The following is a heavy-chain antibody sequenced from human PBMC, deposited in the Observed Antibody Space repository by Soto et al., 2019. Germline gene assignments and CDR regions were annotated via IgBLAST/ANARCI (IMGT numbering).Heavy chain of an antibody. V-gene: IGHV3-33*01. Sequence: GGSLRLSCAASGFTFSSYGMHWVRQAPGKGLEWVAVIWYDGSNKYYADSVKGRFTISRDNSKNTLYLQMNSLRAEDTAVYYCARGGELLRRRGPYYFDYWGQGTLVTVSS. J-gene: IGHJ4*02. CDR1: GFTFSSYG. D-gene: IGHD1-26*01. CDR3: ARGGELLRRRGPYYFDY. CDR2: IWYDGSNK.